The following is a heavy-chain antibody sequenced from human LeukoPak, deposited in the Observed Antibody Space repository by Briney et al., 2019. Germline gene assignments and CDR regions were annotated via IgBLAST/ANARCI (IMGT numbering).Heavy chain of an antibody. CDR2: INPSDGGA. CDR1: GYTFTGHY. V-gene: IGHV1-46*01. D-gene: IGHD6-13*01. Sequence: GASVKVSCKASGYTFTGHYIHWVRQAPGQGLEWMGIINPSDGGATYAQKLQGRVTMTTDTSTSTAYMELRSLRSDDTAVYYCAKGGLLRYSSSWTPFDYWGQGTLVTVSS. J-gene: IGHJ4*02. CDR3: AKGGLLRYSSSWTPFDY.